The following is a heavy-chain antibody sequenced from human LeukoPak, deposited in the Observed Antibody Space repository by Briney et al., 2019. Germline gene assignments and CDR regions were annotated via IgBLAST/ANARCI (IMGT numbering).Heavy chain of an antibody. V-gene: IGHV3-33*06. Sequence: GGSLRLSCAASGFTFSSYAMHWVRQAPGKGLEWVAVIWYDGSNRYYADSVKGRSTISRDNSKNTLYLQMNSLRADDTAVYYCAKVTDSSGYFPSDYWGQGTLVTVSS. J-gene: IGHJ4*02. CDR1: GFTFSSYA. CDR2: IWYDGSNR. D-gene: IGHD3-22*01. CDR3: AKVTDSSGYFPSDY.